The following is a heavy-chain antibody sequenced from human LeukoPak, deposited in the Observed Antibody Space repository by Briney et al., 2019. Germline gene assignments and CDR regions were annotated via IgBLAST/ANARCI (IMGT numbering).Heavy chain of an antibody. Sequence: PSETLSLTCAVSGGSISSSNWWSWVRQPPGQGLEWIGEIYHSGSTNYNPSLKGRVTISVDKSKNQFSLKLSSVTAADTAVYYCARVGMVWFGELSNFDYWGQGTLVTVSS. CDR2: IYHSGST. D-gene: IGHD3-10*01. CDR3: ARVGMVWFGELSNFDY. J-gene: IGHJ4*02. V-gene: IGHV4-4*02. CDR1: GGSISSSNW.